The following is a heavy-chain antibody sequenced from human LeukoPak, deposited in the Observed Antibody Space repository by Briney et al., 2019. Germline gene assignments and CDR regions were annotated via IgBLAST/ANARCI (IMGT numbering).Heavy chain of an antibody. CDR3: ARGTGEGYSYGRYYFDY. V-gene: IGHV1-2*02. CDR2: INPNSGGT. D-gene: IGHD5-18*01. J-gene: IGHJ4*02. Sequence: ASVKVSCKASGYTFTGYYIHWVRQAPGQGLEWMGWINPNSGGTNNAQKFQGRVTMTRDTSISTAYMELSRLRSDDTAVYYCARGTGEGYSYGRYYFDYWGQGTLVTVSS. CDR1: GYTFTGYY.